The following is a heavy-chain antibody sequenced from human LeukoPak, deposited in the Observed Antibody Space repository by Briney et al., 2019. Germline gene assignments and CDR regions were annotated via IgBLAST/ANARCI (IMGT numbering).Heavy chain of an antibody. J-gene: IGHJ2*01. CDR1: GGSISSYY. CDR3: ARQGGGFWYFDL. D-gene: IGHD6-25*01. CDR2: IYYRGST. Sequence: SETLSLTCTVSGGSISSYYWSWIRQPPGKGLERIGYIYYRGSTNYNPSLKSRVTISVDTSKNQFSLKLSSVTAADTAVYYCARQGGGFWYFDLWGRGTLVTVSS. V-gene: IGHV4-59*08.